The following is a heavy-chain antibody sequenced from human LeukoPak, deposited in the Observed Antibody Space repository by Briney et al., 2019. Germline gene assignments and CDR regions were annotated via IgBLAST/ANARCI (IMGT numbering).Heavy chain of an antibody. D-gene: IGHD4-17*01. CDR3: SRCDYGDYYFDY. CDR1: GFSLCTSEVG. CDR2: IYWDDAK. V-gene: IGHV2-5*02. J-gene: IGHJ4*02. Sequence: ESGPTLVNPTQTLTLTCTFSGFSLCTSEVGVGWIRQPPGRALEWLALIYWDDAKRYSPSLKSRLTVTKDTSKNQVVLTMTNMDPVDTATYYCSRCDYGDYYFDYWGQGTLVTVS.